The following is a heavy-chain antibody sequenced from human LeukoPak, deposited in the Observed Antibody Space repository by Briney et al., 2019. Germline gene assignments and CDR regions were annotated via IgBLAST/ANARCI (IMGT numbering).Heavy chain of an antibody. Sequence: GRSLRLSCAASGFTFSSYGMHWVRQAPGKGLEWVAVIWYDGSNKYYADSVKGRFTISRDNSKNTLYLQMNSLRAEDTAVYYCARGSYLSSSLTYDAFDIWGQGTVVTVSS. J-gene: IGHJ3*02. CDR2: IWYDGSNK. V-gene: IGHV3-33*01. CDR1: GFTFSSYG. CDR3: ARGSYLSSSLTYDAFDI. D-gene: IGHD6-13*01.